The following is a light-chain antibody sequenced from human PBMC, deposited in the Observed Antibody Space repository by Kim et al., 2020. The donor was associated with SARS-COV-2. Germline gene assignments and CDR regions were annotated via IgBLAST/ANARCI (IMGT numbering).Light chain of an antibody. V-gene: IGKV1D-16*01. J-gene: IGKJ1*01. CDR3: QQYDSYPRT. Sequence: DIQMTQSPSLVSVSVGDTVTITCRASQGISSWLAWYQQKPEKALKSLIYAACRWQSGVPSRFSGSGSGTDFTLTINSLQPEDFATYYCQQYDSYPRTFGEGTKVDIK. CDR2: AAC. CDR1: QGISSW.